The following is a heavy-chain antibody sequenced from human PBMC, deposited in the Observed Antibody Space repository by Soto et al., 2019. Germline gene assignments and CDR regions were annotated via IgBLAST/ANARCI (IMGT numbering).Heavy chain of an antibody. CDR3: ARGPYDSSGYYMGGVDY. Sequence: SVKVSCKASGGTFSSYTISWVRQAPGQGLEWMGRIIPILGIAKYSQKFQGGVTITRDTSASTAYMELSSLRSEDTAVYYCARGPYDSSGYYMGGVDYWGQGTLVTVSS. D-gene: IGHD3-22*01. CDR2: IIPILGIA. J-gene: IGHJ4*02. V-gene: IGHV1-69*02. CDR1: GGTFSSYT.